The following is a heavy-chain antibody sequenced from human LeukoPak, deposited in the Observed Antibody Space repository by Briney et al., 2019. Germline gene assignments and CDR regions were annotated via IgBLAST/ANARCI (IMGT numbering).Heavy chain of an antibody. CDR1: GFTFSSYA. CDR2: ISSNGGST. Sequence: GGSLRRSCAASGFTFSSYAMHWVRQAPGKGLEYVSAISSNGGSTYYANSVKGRFTISRDNSKNTLYLQMGSLRAEDMAVYYCARVGSWDAFDIWGQGTMVTVSS. D-gene: IGHD1-26*01. J-gene: IGHJ3*02. CDR3: ARVGSWDAFDI. V-gene: IGHV3-64*01.